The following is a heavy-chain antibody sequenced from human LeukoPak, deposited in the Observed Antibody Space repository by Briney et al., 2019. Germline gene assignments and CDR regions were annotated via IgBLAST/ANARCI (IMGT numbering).Heavy chain of an antibody. J-gene: IGHJ4*02. CDR1: GFTFSSYA. D-gene: IGHD3-3*01. CDR2: ISGSGGST. CDR3: AKGHDGGYYDFWNCYYD. Sequence: PGGSLRLSCAASGFTFSSYAMSWVRQAPGKGLEWVSAISGSGGSTYYADSVKGRFTISRDNSKNTLYLQMNSLRAEDTAVYYCAKGHDGGYYDFWNCYYDWGQGTLVTVSS. V-gene: IGHV3-23*01.